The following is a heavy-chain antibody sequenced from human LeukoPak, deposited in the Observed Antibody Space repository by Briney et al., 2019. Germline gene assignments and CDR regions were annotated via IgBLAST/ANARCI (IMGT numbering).Heavy chain of an antibody. CDR2: IHYSGST. CDR1: GGSINSGDYY. J-gene: IGHJ3*02. CDR3: ARSFYCSSTSCSNDAFDI. D-gene: IGHD2-2*01. Sequence: SETLSLTCTVSGGSINSGDYYWTWIRQPPEKGLEWIGYIHYSGSTYYYPSLKSRVIISVDRSKNQFSLKLSSVTAADTAVYYCARSFYCSSTSCSNDAFDIWGQGTMVTVSS. V-gene: IGHV4-30-4*01.